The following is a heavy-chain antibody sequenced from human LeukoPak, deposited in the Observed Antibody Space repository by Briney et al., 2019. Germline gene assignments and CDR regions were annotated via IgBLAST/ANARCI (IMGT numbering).Heavy chain of an antibody. CDR1: GGSLSTYY. V-gene: IGHV4-59*01. J-gene: IGHJ6*02. D-gene: IGHD6-13*01. CDR2: IYYSGST. CDR3: ARSYSSRGYYYYGMDV. Sequence: SETLSLTCTVSGGSLSTYYWSWPRQPPGKGLEGIGYIYYSGSTSYNPSLKSRVTISLDASDNQFSLKLTSVTAADTAVYYCARSYSSRGYYYYGMDVWGQGTTVTVSS.